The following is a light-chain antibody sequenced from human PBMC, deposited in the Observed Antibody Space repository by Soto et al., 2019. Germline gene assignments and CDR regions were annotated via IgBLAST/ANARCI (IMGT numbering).Light chain of an antibody. V-gene: IGLV2-8*01. Sequence: SALTQPPPASGSPGQSVTISFPGTSSEVVGYNYVSWYQQYPGRAPKLMIYEVTKRPSGVPDRFSGSKSGNTASLTVSGLQAEDEADYYCSSYAASNNFYFVFGGGTKVTVL. CDR3: SSYAASNNFYFV. CDR2: EVT. J-gene: IGLJ3*02. CDR1: SSEVVGYNY.